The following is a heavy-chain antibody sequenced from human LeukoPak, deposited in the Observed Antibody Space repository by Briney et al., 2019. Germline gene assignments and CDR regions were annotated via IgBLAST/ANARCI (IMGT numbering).Heavy chain of an antibody. Sequence: ASVKVSCKASGYTFTGYYMHWVRRAPGQGLEWMGWINPNSGGTNYAQKFQGRVTMTRDTSISTAYMELSRLRSDDTAVYYCARDTTVTTRSPGYWGQGTLVTVSS. CDR1: GYTFTGYY. CDR2: INPNSGGT. D-gene: IGHD4-17*01. V-gene: IGHV1-2*02. CDR3: ARDTTVTTRSPGY. J-gene: IGHJ4*02.